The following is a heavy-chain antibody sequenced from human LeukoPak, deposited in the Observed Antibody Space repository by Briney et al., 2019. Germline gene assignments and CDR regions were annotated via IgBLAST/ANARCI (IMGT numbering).Heavy chain of an antibody. CDR3: ARSSSEGWFDP. Sequence: GSLRLSCAASGFSFSDYRMNWVRQAPGKGLEWIGYIYYSGSTNYNPSLKSRVTISVDTSKNQFSLKLSSVTAADTAVYYCARSSSEGWFDPWGQGTLVTVSS. J-gene: IGHJ5*02. D-gene: IGHD6-6*01. CDR2: IYYSGST. V-gene: IGHV4-59*01. CDR1: GFSFSDYR.